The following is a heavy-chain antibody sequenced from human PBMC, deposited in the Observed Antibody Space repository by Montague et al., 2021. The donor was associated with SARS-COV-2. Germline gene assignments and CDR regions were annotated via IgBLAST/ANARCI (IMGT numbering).Heavy chain of an antibody. CDR1: GGSISNYH. CDR2: IYYSGST. CDR3: ARQLRVRRTWQVGDYNHYGIDD. V-gene: IGHV4-59*08. J-gene: IGHJ6*02. Sequence: SETLSLTCTVSGGSISNYHWNWIRQPPGKGLEWIAYIYYSGSTNYNPSLQSRVTISVDTSRNQFSLRLTSVAAADTAVDYCARQLRVRRTWQVGDYNHYGIDDWGQGTPVSVSS. D-gene: IGHD3-10*01.